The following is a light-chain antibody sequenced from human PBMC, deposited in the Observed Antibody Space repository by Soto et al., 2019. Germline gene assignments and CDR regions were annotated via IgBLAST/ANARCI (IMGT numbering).Light chain of an antibody. J-gene: IGLJ1*01. CDR3: AAWDDSLIGFYV. CDR2: NTN. Sequence: QSVLTQPPSVSGTPGQRVTVSCSGSSSNIGSNTVSWYQQLPGTAPKLLIYNTNQRPSGVPDRFSGSKSGTSASLAIRGLQSEDKAEYYCAAWDDSLIGFYVFGAGTKLTVL. CDR1: SSNIGSNT. V-gene: IGLV1-44*01.